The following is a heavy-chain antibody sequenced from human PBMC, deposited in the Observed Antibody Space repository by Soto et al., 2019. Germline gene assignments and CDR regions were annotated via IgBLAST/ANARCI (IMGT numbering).Heavy chain of an antibody. CDR1: GYSFTSYW. CDR3: ARVLRVTTVLYYYYYGMDV. V-gene: IGHV5-51*01. J-gene: IGHJ6*02. CDR2: IYPGDSDT. Sequence: GESLKISCKGSGYSFTSYWIGWVRQMPGKGLEWMGIIYPGDSDTRYSPSFQGQVTISADKSISTAHLQWSGLKASDTAMYYCARVLRVTTVLYYYYYGMDVWGQGTTVTVSS. D-gene: IGHD4-4*01.